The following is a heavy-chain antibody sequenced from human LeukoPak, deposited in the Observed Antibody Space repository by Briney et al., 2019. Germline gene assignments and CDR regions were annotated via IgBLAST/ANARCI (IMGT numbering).Heavy chain of an antibody. CDR3: ARDLKGIVGPMDWFDP. CDR1: GYTFTSYG. J-gene: IGHJ5*02. Sequence: GASVKVSCKASGYTFTSYGISWVRQAPGQGLEWMGWISAYNGNTNYAQKLQGRVIMTTDTSTSAAYMGLRSLRSDDTAVYYCARDLKGIVGPMDWFDPWGQGTLVTVSS. CDR2: ISAYNGNT. D-gene: IGHD1-26*01. V-gene: IGHV1-18*01.